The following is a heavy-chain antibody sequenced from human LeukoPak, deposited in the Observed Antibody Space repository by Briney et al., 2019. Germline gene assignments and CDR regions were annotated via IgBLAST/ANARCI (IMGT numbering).Heavy chain of an antibody. D-gene: IGHD2-15*01. CDR1: GLTFSNCA. CDR2: IGRSGDKT. CDR3: AKSRGYCSAGSSCYFDY. J-gene: IGHJ4*02. V-gene: IGHV3-23*01. Sequence: PGGSLRLSCAASGLTFSNCAMSWVRQAPGQGLEWVSVIGRSGDKTNYADSVKGRFTASRDNSKNTLYLQMNSLRAEDTAVYYCAKSRGYCSAGSSCYFDYWGRGTLVTVSS.